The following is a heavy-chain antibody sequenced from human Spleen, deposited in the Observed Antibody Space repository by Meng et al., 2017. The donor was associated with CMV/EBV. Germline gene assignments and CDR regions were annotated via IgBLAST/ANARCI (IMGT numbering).Heavy chain of an antibody. D-gene: IGHD3-22*01. Sequence: TISDDYRSWIRQATGKGLEWVSYISSSGSTIYYADSVKGRFTISRDNAKNSLYLQMNSLRAEDTAVYYCARDWGYYYDSSADDAFDIWGQGTMVTVSS. CDR2: ISSSGSTI. CDR1: TISDDY. J-gene: IGHJ3*02. CDR3: ARDWGYYYDSSADDAFDI. V-gene: IGHV3-11*04.